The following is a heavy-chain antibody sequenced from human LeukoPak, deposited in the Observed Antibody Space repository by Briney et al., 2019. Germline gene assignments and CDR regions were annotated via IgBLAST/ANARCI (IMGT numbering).Heavy chain of an antibody. Sequence: SETLSLTCTVSGGSISSYYWSWIRQPPGKGLEWIGYIYYSGSTNYNPSLKSRVTISVDTSKNQFSLKVSSVTAADTAVYYCAREVLSRDGYNSWGQGTLVTVSS. CDR2: IYYSGST. CDR3: AREVLSRDGYNS. CDR1: GGSISSYY. D-gene: IGHD5-24*01. J-gene: IGHJ4*02. V-gene: IGHV4-59*01.